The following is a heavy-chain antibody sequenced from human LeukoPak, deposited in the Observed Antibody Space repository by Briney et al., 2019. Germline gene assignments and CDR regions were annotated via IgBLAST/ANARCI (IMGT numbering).Heavy chain of an antibody. CDR2: ISAYNGNT. Sequence: ASVKVSCKASGYTFTSYGISWVRQAPGQGLEWMGWISAYNGNTNYAQKLQGRVTMTTDTSTSTAYMELRSLRSDDTAVYYCARDRGSYDSSGYLNWFDPRGQGTLATVSS. CDR3: ARDRGSYDSSGYLNWFDP. J-gene: IGHJ5*02. D-gene: IGHD3-22*01. V-gene: IGHV1-18*01. CDR1: GYTFTSYG.